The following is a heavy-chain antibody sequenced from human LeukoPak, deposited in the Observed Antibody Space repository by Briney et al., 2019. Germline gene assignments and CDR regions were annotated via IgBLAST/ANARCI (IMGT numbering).Heavy chain of an antibody. Sequence: PGGSLRLSCAASGFTFSSYAMSWVRQAPGKGLEWVSAISGSGGSTYYADSVKGRFTISRDNSKNTLNLQMNSLRAEDTAVYYCAKDTLRYSGSYYYFDYWGQGTLVTVSS. J-gene: IGHJ4*02. V-gene: IGHV3-23*01. D-gene: IGHD1-26*01. CDR2: ISGSGGST. CDR3: AKDTLRYSGSYYYFDY. CDR1: GFTFSSYA.